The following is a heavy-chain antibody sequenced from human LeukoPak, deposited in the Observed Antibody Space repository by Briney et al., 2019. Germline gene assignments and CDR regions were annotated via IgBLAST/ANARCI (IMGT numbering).Heavy chain of an antibody. CDR1: GFTFSSYA. V-gene: IGHV3-23*01. Sequence: PGGSLRLSCAASGFTFSSYAMSWVRQAPGKGLDWVSAISGSGGSTYYADSVKGRFTISRDNSKNTLYLQMNSLRAEDTAVYYCAKGHYYDSSGYYYGAAFDIWGQGTMVTVSS. D-gene: IGHD3-22*01. CDR2: ISGSGGST. CDR3: AKGHYYDSSGYYYGAAFDI. J-gene: IGHJ3*02.